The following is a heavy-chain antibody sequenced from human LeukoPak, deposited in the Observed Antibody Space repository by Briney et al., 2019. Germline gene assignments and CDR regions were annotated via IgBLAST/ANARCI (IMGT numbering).Heavy chain of an antibody. J-gene: IGHJ5*02. CDR3: ARGTSYYDFWSGSKDNWFDP. D-gene: IGHD3-3*01. CDR2: IYTSGGT. Sequence: PSETLSLTCTVSGGSISSGSYYWSWIRQPAGKGLEWIGRIYTSGGTNYNPSLKSRVTISVDTSKNQFSLKLSSVTAADTAVYYCARGTSYYDFWSGSKDNWFDPWGQGTLVTVSS. CDR1: GGSISSGSYY. V-gene: IGHV4-61*02.